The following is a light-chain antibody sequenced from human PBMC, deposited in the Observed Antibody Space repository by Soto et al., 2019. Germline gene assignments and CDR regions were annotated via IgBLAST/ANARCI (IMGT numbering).Light chain of an antibody. Sequence: DVVLTQSPLSLSVTLGQPASISCGSSRSLVHSDGNIYLIWFQQRPGQSPRRLIYQVSNRDSGVPDRFSGSGSVTDFTLTVSRVEAENVGVYYCLQATHWPHTFVQGTKVDIK. V-gene: IGKV2-30*02. CDR1: RSLVHSDGNIY. CDR3: LQATHWPHT. CDR2: QVS. J-gene: IGKJ2*01.